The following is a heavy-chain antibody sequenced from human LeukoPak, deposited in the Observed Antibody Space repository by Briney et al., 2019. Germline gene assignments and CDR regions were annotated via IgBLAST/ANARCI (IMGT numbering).Heavy chain of an antibody. CDR3: ARDLGGGSEVLLWFGKMGGNLFDP. D-gene: IGHD3-10*01. J-gene: IGHJ5*02. Sequence: SETLSLTCTVSGGSISSYYWSWIRQPAGKGLEWIGRIYNSGSTNYNPSLKSRVTMSVDTPKNQFSLKLSSVTAADPAVYYGARDLGGGSEVLLWFGKMGGNLFDPWGQGTLVTVSS. CDR2: IYNSGST. CDR1: GGSISSYY. V-gene: IGHV4-4*07.